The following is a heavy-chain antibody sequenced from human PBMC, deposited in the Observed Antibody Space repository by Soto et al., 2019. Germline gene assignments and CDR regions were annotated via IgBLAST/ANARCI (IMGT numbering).Heavy chain of an antibody. D-gene: IGHD2-2*01. CDR1: GYTFTSYG. CDR3: ARDTRRTKYCSSTSCTPHYYGMDV. V-gene: IGHV1-18*01. J-gene: IGHJ6*02. CDR2: ISAYNGNT. Sequence: GASVKVSRKASGYTFTSYGISWVRQAPGQGLEWMGWISAYNGNTNYAQKLQGRVTMTTDTSTSTAYMELRSLRSDDTAVYYCARDTRRTKYCSSTSCTPHYYGMDVWGQGTTVTVSS.